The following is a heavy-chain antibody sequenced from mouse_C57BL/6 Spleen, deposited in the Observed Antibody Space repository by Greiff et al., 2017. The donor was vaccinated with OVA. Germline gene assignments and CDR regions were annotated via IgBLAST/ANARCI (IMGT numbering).Heavy chain of an antibody. CDR3: ARYSSYYAMDY. J-gene: IGHJ4*01. V-gene: IGHV1-9*01. D-gene: IGHD1-1*01. CDR1: GYTFTGYW. Sequence: QVQLQQSGAELLKPGASVKLSCKATGYTFTGYWIEWVKQRPGHGLEWIGEILPGSGSTYYNEKFKGKSTFTADTSSNTAYMQLSSLTTEDSAIYYCARYSSYYAMDYWGQGTSVTVSS. CDR2: ILPGSGST.